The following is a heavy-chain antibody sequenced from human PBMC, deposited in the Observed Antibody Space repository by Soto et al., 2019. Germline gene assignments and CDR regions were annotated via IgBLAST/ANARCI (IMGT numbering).Heavy chain of an antibody. CDR3: AKDPSTLAAGY. J-gene: IGHJ4*02. Sequence: PGGSLRLSCAASGFTFSSYGMHWVRQAPGKGLEWVAVISYDGSNKYYADSVKGRFTISRDNSKNTLYLQMNSLRAEDTAVYYCAKDPSTLAAGYWGQGTLVTVSS. V-gene: IGHV3-30*18. D-gene: IGHD6-13*01. CDR1: GFTFSSYG. CDR2: ISYDGSNK.